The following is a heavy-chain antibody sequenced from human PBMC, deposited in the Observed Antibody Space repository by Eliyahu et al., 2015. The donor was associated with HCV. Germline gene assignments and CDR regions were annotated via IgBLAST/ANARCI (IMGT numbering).Heavy chain of an antibody. CDR1: GFTFGSXG. D-gene: IGHD3-10*01. Sequence: QVHLVESGGGVVQPGGSLRLSCAASGFTFGSXGXPWVRQAPGKGVEWVALIPFDGSKKYYADSVRGRFTISRDNSKNTVYLQMDSLKTEDTAFYYCAKDRPFVSGGRPYGPGSLPPDYWGQGTLVTVSS. CDR2: IPFDGSKK. CDR3: AKDRPFVSGGRPYGPGSLPPDY. J-gene: IGHJ4*02. V-gene: IGHV3-30*02.